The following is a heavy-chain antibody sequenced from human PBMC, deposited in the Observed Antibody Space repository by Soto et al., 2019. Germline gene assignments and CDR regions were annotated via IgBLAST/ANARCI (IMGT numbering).Heavy chain of an antibody. CDR2: FDPEDGET. Sequence: ASVKVSCKVSGYTLTEVYMHWVRQAPGKGLEWMGGFDPEDGETVYAQTFQGRITMTEDTPTDTAYVELSSLRSEDTAVYYCVAGTDRPYYYYGMDVWGQGTPVTVSS. CDR1: GYTLTEVY. CDR3: VAGTDRPYYYYGMDV. J-gene: IGHJ6*02. D-gene: IGHD1-1*01. V-gene: IGHV1-24*01.